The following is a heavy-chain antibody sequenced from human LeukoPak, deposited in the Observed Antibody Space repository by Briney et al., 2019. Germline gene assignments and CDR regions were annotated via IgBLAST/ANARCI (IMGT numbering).Heavy chain of an antibody. CDR1: GFTFSSYA. J-gene: IGHJ6*02. Sequence: GGSLRLSCAASGFTFSSYAMSWVRQAPGKGLEWVSAISGSGGSTYYADSVKGRFTISRDNSKNTLYLQMNSLRAEDTAVYYCATHERGYSGYDPEYYYYGMDVCGQGTTVTVSS. V-gene: IGHV3-23*01. CDR2: ISGSGGST. CDR3: ATHERGYSGYDPEYYYYGMDV. D-gene: IGHD5-12*01.